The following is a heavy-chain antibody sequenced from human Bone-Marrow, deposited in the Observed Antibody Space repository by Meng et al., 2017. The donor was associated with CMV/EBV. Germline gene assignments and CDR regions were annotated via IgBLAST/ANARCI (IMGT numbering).Heavy chain of an antibody. J-gene: IGHJ4*02. Sequence: ASVQVSCKASGYTFTDYHMHWVRQAPGQGPEWMGWVNPRNGGIKYAQRFLDRVTMTRDTSTATAHMELRSLRLDDTAVYYCAKSMNDFWTGYYPLFYQWGQGTLVTVSS. D-gene: IGHD3/OR15-3a*01. CDR2: VNPRNGGI. CDR3: AKSMNDFWTGYYPLFYQ. V-gene: IGHV1-2*02. CDR1: GYTFTDYH.